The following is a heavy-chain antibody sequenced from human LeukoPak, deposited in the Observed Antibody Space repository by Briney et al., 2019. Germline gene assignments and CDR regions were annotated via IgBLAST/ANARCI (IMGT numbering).Heavy chain of an antibody. V-gene: IGHV4-59*01. Sequence: SETLSLTCTVSGGSISSYYWSWIRQPPGKGLEWIGYIYYSGSTNYNPSLKSRVTISGDTSKNQFSLKLSSVTAADTAVYYCARATKGRTSFYYYYYMDVWGKGTTVTISS. J-gene: IGHJ6*03. D-gene: IGHD2-2*01. CDR2: IYYSGST. CDR1: GGSISSYY. CDR3: ARATKGRTSFYYYYYMDV.